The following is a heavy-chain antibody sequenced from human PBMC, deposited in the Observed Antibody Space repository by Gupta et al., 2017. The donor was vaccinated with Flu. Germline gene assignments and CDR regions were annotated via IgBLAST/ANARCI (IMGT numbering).Heavy chain of an antibody. D-gene: IGHD3-22*01. CDR3: ASYYYDTSGTHF. Sequence: TFSSYGMNWVRQAPGKGLEWVSYISGSGSTIYYADSVKGRFTISRDNAKNSLYLQMNSLRAEDTAVYYCASYYYDTSGTHFWGQGTLVTVSS. CDR2: ISGSGSTI. V-gene: IGHV3-48*01. CDR1: TFSSYG. J-gene: IGHJ4*02.